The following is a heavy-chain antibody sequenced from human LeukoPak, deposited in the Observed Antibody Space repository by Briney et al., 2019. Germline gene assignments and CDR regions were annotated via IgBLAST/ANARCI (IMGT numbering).Heavy chain of an antibody. J-gene: IGHJ4*02. Sequence: SETLSLTCTVSGGSISSYYSSWIRQPPGKGLEWIGYIYYSGSTNYNPSLKSRVTISVDTSKNQFSLKLSSVTAADTAVYYCARFIASWSGCAYSSSWFDYWGQGTLVTVSS. CDR1: GGSISSYY. D-gene: IGHD6-13*01. CDR2: IYYSGST. V-gene: IGHV4-59*08. CDR3: ARFIASWSGCAYSSSWFDY.